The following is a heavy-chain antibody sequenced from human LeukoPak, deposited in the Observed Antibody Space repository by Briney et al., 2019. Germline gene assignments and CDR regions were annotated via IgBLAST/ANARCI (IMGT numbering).Heavy chain of an antibody. CDR2: ISYDGSNK. Sequence: GRSLRLSCAAYGFTFSSYAMHWDRQAPGKGLEWVAVISYDGSNKYYADSVKGRFTISRDNSKNTLYLQMNSLRAEDTAVYYCASDMVRGVITFNFDYWGQGTLVTVSS. D-gene: IGHD3-10*01. CDR3: ASDMVRGVITFNFDY. V-gene: IGHV3-30*04. CDR1: GFTFSSYA. J-gene: IGHJ4*02.